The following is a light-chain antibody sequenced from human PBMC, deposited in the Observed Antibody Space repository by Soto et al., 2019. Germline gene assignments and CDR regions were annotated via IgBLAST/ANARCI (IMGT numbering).Light chain of an antibody. CDR2: GNS. V-gene: IGLV1-40*01. J-gene: IGLJ1*01. Sequence: QSVRTQPPSVSGAPGQRVTISCTGSSSNIGAGYDVHWYQQLPGTAPKLLIYGNSNRPSGVPDRFSGSKSGTSASLAITGLRAEDEADYYCQSYDSSLSGYVFGTGTKLTVL. CDR1: SSNIGAGYD. CDR3: QSYDSSLSGYV.